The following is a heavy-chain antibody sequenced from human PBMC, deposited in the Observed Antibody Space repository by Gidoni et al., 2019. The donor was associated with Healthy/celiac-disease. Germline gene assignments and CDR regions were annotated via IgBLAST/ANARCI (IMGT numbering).Heavy chain of an antibody. V-gene: IGHV3-74*01. CDR2: INSDGSST. D-gene: IGHD2-21*01. J-gene: IGHJ3*02. CDR3: ARSAYCGGDCYPSASHDAFDI. Sequence: EVQLVESGGGLVQPGGSLRLSCAASGFTFSSYWMHWVRQAPGKGLVWVSRINSDGSSTSYADSVKGRFTISRDNAKNTLYLQMNSLRAEDTAVYYCARSAYCGGDCYPSASHDAFDIWGQGTMVTVSS. CDR1: GFTFSSYW.